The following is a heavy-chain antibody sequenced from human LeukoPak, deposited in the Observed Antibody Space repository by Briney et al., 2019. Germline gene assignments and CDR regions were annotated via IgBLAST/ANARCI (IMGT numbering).Heavy chain of an antibody. V-gene: IGHV3-7*02. CDR3: ARHGHHGDHDY. D-gene: IGHD2-21*02. CDR1: GFSFSKYW. Sequence: GGSLRLSCAASGFSFSKYWMSWVRQAPGKGLEWVANIKQDGSEKYYVDSVKGRFTVSRDNAALYLQMNSLRVEDTAVYYCARHGHHGDHDYWGQGTLVTVSS. CDR2: IKQDGSEK. J-gene: IGHJ4*02.